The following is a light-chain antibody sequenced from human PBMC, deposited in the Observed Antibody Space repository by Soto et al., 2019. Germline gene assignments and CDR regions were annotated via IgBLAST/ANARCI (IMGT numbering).Light chain of an antibody. CDR2: EVS. CDR1: SNDVGSYNL. Sequence: QPVLTQPASVSGSPGQSITISCTGTSNDVGSYNLVSWYQQHPGKAPKLMIYEVSKRPSGVSNRFSGSKSGNTASLTISGLQAEDEADYYCCSYAGSSMVFGTGTKVTV. J-gene: IGLJ1*01. V-gene: IGLV2-23*02. CDR3: CSYAGSSMV.